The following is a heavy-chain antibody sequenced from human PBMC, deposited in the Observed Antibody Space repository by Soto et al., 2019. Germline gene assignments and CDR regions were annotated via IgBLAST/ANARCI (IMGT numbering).Heavy chain of an antibody. CDR2: ISGSGGST. V-gene: IGHV3-23*01. Sequence: EVQLLESGGGLVQPGGSLRLSCAASGFTFSSYAMSWVRQAPGKGLEWVSAISGSGGSTYYADSVKGRFTISRHNSKNTLYLQMNSLRAEYTAVYYCAKGRVVVPAAPLDYWGQGTLVTVAS. J-gene: IGHJ4*02. CDR1: GFTFSSYA. CDR3: AKGRVVVPAAPLDY. D-gene: IGHD2-2*01.